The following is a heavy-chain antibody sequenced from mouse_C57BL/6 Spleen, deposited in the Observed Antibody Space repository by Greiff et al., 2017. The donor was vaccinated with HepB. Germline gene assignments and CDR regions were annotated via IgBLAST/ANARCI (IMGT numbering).Heavy chain of an antibody. V-gene: IGHV5-9*01. CDR1: GFTFSSYT. J-gene: IGHJ4*01. D-gene: IGHD2-3*01. CDR2: ISGGGGNT. Sequence: DVKLVESGGGLVKPGGSLKLSCAASGFTFSSYTMSWVRQTPEKRLEWVATISGGGGNTYYPDSVKGQFTISRDNAKNTLYLQMSSLRSEDTALYYCARDDGYHYAMDYWGQGTSVTVSS. CDR3: ARDDGYHYAMDY.